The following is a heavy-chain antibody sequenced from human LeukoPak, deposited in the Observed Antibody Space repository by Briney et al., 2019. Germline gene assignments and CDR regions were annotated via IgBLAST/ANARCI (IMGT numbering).Heavy chain of an antibody. J-gene: IGHJ6*02. CDR1: GYTFTSYD. CDR3: ARGRSRKYDILTGPKDYYYGMDV. D-gene: IGHD3-9*01. V-gene: IGHV1-8*02. CDR2: MNPNSGNT. Sequence: ASVKVSCKASGYTFTSYDINWVRQATGQGLEWMGWMNPNSGNTGYAQKFQGRVTMTRNTSISTAYMELSSLRSEDTAVYYCARGRSRKYDILTGPKDYYYGMDVWGQGTTVTVSS.